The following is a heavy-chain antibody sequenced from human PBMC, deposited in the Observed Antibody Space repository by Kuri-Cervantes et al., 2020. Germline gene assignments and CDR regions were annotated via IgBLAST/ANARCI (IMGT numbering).Heavy chain of an antibody. V-gene: IGHV4-4*02. CDR3: ARGRLPYYYYYMDV. Sequence: SETLSLTCTVSGGSISSTNWWTWVRQSPGKGLEWIGEINHSGSTNYNASLKSRIIISVDTSKTQLSLKLSSVTAADTAVYYCARGRLPYYYYYMDVWDKGTTVTVSS. CDR1: GGSISSTNW. CDR2: INHSGST. J-gene: IGHJ6*03.